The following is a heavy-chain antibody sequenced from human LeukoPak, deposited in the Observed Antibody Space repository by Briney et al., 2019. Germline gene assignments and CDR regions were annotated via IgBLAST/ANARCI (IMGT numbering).Heavy chain of an antibody. CDR1: GGSISSSSYY. Sequence: SETLSLTCTVSGGSISSSSYYWGWIRQPPGKGLEWIGSIYYSGSTYYNPSLKSRVTISVDTSKNQFSLKLSSVTAADTAVYYCAKVVYGSKRAFDIWGQGTMVTVSS. V-gene: IGHV4-39*07. J-gene: IGHJ3*02. CDR2: IYYSGST. CDR3: AKVVYGSKRAFDI. D-gene: IGHD2/OR15-2a*01.